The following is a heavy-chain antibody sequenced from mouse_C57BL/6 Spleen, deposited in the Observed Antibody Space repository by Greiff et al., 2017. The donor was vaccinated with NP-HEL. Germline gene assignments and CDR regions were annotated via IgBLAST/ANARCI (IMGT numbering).Heavy chain of an antibody. CDR1: GYAFSSYW. D-gene: IGHD1-1*01. CDR2: IYPGDGDT. Sequence: VQLVESGAELVKPGASVKISCKASGYAFSSYWMNWVKQRPGQGLEWIGQIYPGDGDTNYNGKFKGKATLTADKSSSTAYMQLSSLTSEDSAVYFCARWDYSYYFDYWGQGTTLTVSS. V-gene: IGHV1-80*01. CDR3: ARWDYSYYFDY. J-gene: IGHJ2*01.